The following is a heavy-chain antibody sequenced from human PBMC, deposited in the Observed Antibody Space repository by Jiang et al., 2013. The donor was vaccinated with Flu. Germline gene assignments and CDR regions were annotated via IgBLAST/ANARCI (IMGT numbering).Heavy chain of an antibody. CDR1: GYTFTTYA. J-gene: IGHJ3*02. CDR3: ARPSGDFWSAHDAFDI. CDR2: INTNTGNP. V-gene: IGHV7-4-1*02. D-gene: IGHD3-3*01. Sequence: KKPGASVKVSCKASGYTFTTYAINWVRQAPGQGLEWMGWINTNTGNPTYAQGFTGRFVFSLDTSVNTAYLQISSLKAEDTAVYYCARPSGDFWSAHDAFDIWGQGTMVTVSS.